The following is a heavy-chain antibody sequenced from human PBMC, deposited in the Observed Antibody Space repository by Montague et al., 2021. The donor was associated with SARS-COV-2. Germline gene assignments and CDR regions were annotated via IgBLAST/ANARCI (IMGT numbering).Heavy chain of an antibody. V-gene: IGHV4-59*13. CDR3: ARTEYNWNDWFDP. CDR1: GGSISSYY. Sequence: SETLSLTCSVSGGSISSYYWSWIRQSPGKGLEWIGYIFHSGITDYNPSLKSRVTISVDMSKNQFSLQLNSVTAADSAAYYCARTEYNWNDWFDPWGPGSLVTVSS. CDR2: IFHSGIT. D-gene: IGHD1-20*01. J-gene: IGHJ5*02.